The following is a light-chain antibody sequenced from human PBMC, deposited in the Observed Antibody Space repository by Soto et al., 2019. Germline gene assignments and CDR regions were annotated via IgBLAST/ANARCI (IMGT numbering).Light chain of an antibody. CDR3: QHYSSELLP. Sequence: ELVLTQSPGTLSLSPGERATLSCRASQRISVSNLAWCQQRPGQAPSLLIYGASKRTSGVPDRFSGSGSGTDFTLTINRLEPEDFAVYYCQHYSSELLPFGGGTTVEIK. V-gene: IGKV3-20*01. J-gene: IGKJ4*01. CDR1: QRISVSN. CDR2: GAS.